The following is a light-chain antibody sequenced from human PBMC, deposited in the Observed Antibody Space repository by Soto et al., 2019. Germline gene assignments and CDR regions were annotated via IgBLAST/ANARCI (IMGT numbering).Light chain of an antibody. Sequence: DIQMTQSPSTLSASVGDRVTITCRASQSISSWLAWYQQKPGKAPKLLIFDASSLESGTPSRFSGRRSGTQFTLTINGLQPDDFATYYCHQYDNYKPLTFGGGTKVDIK. CDR3: HQYDNYKPLT. V-gene: IGKV1-5*01. J-gene: IGKJ4*01. CDR1: QSISSW. CDR2: DAS.